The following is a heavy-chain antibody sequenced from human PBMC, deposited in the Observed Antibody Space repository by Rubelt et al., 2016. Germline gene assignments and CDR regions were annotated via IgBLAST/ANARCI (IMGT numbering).Heavy chain of an antibody. D-gene: IGHD3/OR15-3a*01. CDR2: VNHSGST. V-gene: IGHV4-34*01. CDR3: ARGRGLLDGDYVDY. J-gene: IGHJ4*02. Sequence: QVQLQQWGAGLLKPSETLSLTCAVYGGSFSGYYWTWIRQPPGKGLEWIGEVNHSGSTNYNPSLKSRVTISVDTSKNQFSLKLSSVTAADTAVYDCARGRGLLDGDYVDYWGQGTLVTVSS. CDR1: GGSFSGYY.